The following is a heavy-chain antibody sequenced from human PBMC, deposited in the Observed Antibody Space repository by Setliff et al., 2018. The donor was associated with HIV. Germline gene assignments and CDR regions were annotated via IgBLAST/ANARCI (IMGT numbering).Heavy chain of an antibody. J-gene: IGHJ4*02. CDR3: ARGGSNSWSPFDY. CDR1: GFTFSGYW. CDR2: INSDGSST. V-gene: IGHV3-74*01. D-gene: IGHD6-13*01. Sequence: GGSLRLSCAASGFTFSGYWMHWVRQAPGKGLVWFSRINSDGSSTTYADSVKGRFTISRDNAKNTLYLQMNSLRAEDTAVYYCARGGSNSWSPFDYWGQGTLVTVSS.